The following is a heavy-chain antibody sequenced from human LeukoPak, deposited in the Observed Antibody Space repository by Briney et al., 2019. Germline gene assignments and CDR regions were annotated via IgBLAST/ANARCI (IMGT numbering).Heavy chain of an antibody. D-gene: IGHD1-26*01. CDR3: AKHMRATNTYSFFGLDV. V-gene: IGHV3-9*01. CDR2: INWNGGGT. Sequence: GGSLRVSCAATGFTFIDYGMHWVRQPLGKGLEWVSSINWNGGGTDYADSVKGRFTISRDNAKNSLYLQLSSLRPEDTALYYCAKHMRATNTYSFFGLDVWGQGTTVTVSS. CDR1: GFTFIDYG. J-gene: IGHJ6*02.